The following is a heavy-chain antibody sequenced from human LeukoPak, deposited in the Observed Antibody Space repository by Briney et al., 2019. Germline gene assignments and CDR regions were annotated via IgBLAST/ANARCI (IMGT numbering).Heavy chain of an antibody. CDR1: GYTFTGYY. D-gene: IGHD3-22*01. J-gene: IGHJ6*03. V-gene: IGHV1-2*06. CDR3: ARDPLKVVTWYYYYYMDV. Sequence: ASVKVSCKASGYTFTGYYMHWVRQAPGQGLEWMGRTNPNSGGTNYAQKFQGRVTMTRDTSISTAYMELSRLRSDDTAVYYCARDPLKVVTWYYYYYMDVWGKGTTVTVSS. CDR2: TNPNSGGT.